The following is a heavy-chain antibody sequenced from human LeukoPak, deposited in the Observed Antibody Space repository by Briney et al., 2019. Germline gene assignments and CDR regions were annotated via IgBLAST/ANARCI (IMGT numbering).Heavy chain of an antibody. D-gene: IGHD4-17*01. V-gene: IGHV4-39*01. CDR1: GGSISSSSYY. J-gene: IGHJ4*02. CDR2: IYYSGST. CDR3: AVTTVTISE. Sequence: PSETLSLTCTVSGGSISSSSYYWGWIRQPPGKGLEWIGSIYYSGSTYYNPSLKSRVTISVDTSKNQFSLKLSPVTAADTAVYYCAVTTVTISEWGQGTLVTVSS.